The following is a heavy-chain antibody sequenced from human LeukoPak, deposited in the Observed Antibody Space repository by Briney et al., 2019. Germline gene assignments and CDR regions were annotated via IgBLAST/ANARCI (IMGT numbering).Heavy chain of an antibody. CDR3: ARDTRVHYYDSSGPVDY. D-gene: IGHD3-22*01. V-gene: IGHV4-38-2*02. J-gene: IGHJ4*02. CDR1: GYSITRGYF. CDR2: IYYSGST. Sequence: PSETLSLTCTVSGYSITRGYFWGWIRQSPGKGLEWIGSIYYSGSTYYNPSLKSRVTISVDTSKNQFSLKLSSVTAADTAVYYCARDTRVHYYDSSGPVDYWGQGTLVTVSS.